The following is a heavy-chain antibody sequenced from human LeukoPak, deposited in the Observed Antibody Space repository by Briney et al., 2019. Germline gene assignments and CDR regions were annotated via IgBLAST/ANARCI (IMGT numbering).Heavy chain of an antibody. CDR2: ISFDGTNE. Sequence: GRSLRLSCAASGFTFSSYGMHWVRQAPGKGLEWVALISFDGTNEYYADSVKGRFTISRDNSKNTVFLQMNGLTAEDTAVYYCARDWRDFATIYGGFDYWGQGTLVTVSS. D-gene: IGHD3-10*02. J-gene: IGHJ4*02. V-gene: IGHV3-30*06. CDR1: GFTFSSYG. CDR3: ARDWRDFATIYGGFDY.